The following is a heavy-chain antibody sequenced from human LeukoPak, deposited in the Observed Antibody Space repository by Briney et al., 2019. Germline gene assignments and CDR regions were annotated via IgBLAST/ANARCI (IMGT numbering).Heavy chain of an antibody. Sequence: ASVKVSCKASGYTFINNWMHWVRQAPGQGLEWIELINPTGTGTLYAQKFQGRVTMTRDMSTSTVYMELSSLRSEDTAVYYCARDPGYGSGSYFDYWGQGTLVTVSS. CDR3: ARDPGYGSGSYFDY. D-gene: IGHD3-10*01. V-gene: IGHV1-46*01. CDR1: GYTFINNW. J-gene: IGHJ4*02. CDR2: INPTGTGT.